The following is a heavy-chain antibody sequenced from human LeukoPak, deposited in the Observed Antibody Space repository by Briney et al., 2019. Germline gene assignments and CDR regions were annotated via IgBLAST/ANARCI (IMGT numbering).Heavy chain of an antibody. CDR2: IYYSGST. D-gene: IGHD1-26*01. Sequence: SETLSLTCTVSGGSISSYYWSWIRQPPGKGLEWIGYIYYSGSTNYNPSLKSRVTISVDTSKNQFSLKLSSVTAADTAVYYCARAPRGHSISGSYVQYYFDYWGQGTLVTVSS. CDR3: ARAPRGHSISGSYVQYYFDY. V-gene: IGHV4-59*01. CDR1: GGSISSYY. J-gene: IGHJ4*02.